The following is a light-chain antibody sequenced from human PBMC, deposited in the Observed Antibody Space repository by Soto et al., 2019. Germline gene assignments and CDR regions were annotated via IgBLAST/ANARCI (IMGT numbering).Light chain of an antibody. CDR2: DAS. CDR3: QQRSNWRTWT. J-gene: IGKJ1*01. CDR1: QSVSSY. V-gene: IGKV3-11*01. Sequence: EIVLTQSPATLSLSPGERATLSCRASQSVSSYLAWYQQKPGQAPRLLIYDASNRATGIPARFSGSGSGTEFTLPISSLEPEDFSVYYCQQRSNWRTWTFGQGTKVEIK.